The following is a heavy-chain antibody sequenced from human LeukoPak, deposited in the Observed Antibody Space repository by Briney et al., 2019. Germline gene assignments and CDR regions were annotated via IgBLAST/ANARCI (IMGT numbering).Heavy chain of an antibody. Sequence: GGSLRLSCAASGFTFSGFPITGVGQAPGRGRNGSSGISGSGGSTYYTDSVKGRFTISRDNSKNTLYLQMNSLRAEDTAVYYCATYSSGWSLGGYWGQGTLVTVSS. CDR2: ISGSGGST. CDR3: ATYSSGWSLGGY. V-gene: IGHV3-23*01. CDR1: GFTFSGFP. D-gene: IGHD6-19*01. J-gene: IGHJ4*02.